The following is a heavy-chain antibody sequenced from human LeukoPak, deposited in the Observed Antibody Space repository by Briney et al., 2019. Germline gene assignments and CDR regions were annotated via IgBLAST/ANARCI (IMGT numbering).Heavy chain of an antibody. CDR2: IYHSGST. Sequence: ASETLSLTCAVYGGSFSGYYWGWIRQPPGKGLEWIGSIYHSGSTYYNPSLKSRVTISVDTSKNQFSLKLSSVTAADTAVYYCARDFEQQLVPDAFDIWGQGTMVTVSS. D-gene: IGHD6-13*01. CDR3: ARDFEQQLVPDAFDI. V-gene: IGHV4-38-2*02. J-gene: IGHJ3*02. CDR1: GGSFSGYY.